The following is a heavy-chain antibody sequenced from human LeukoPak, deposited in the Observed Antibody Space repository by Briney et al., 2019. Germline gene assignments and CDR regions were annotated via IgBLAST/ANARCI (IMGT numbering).Heavy chain of an antibody. CDR1: GGTFSSYA. CDR2: IIPIFGTA. V-gene: IGHV1-69*01. Sequence: SVKASCKASGGTFSSYAISWVRQAPGQGLEWMGGIIPIFGTANYAQKFQGRVTITADESTSTAYMELSSLRSEDTAVYYCASKATYYYDSSGYYSLDYWGQGTLVTVSS. CDR3: ASKATYYYDSSGYYSLDY. J-gene: IGHJ4*02. D-gene: IGHD3-22*01.